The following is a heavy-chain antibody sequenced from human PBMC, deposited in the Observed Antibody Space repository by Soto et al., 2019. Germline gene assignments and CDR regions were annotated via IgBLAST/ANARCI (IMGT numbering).Heavy chain of an antibody. J-gene: IGHJ6*02. Sequence: QLQLQESGPGLVKPSETLSLTCTVSGGSISSSSYYWGWIRQPPGKGLEWIGYIYYSGSTYYNPSLKSRVTISVDTSKNQFSLKLSSVTAADTAVYYCARNIPYYGMDVWGQGTTVTVSS. CDR3: ARNIPYYGMDV. CDR2: IYYSGST. CDR1: GGSISSSSYY. V-gene: IGHV4-39*07.